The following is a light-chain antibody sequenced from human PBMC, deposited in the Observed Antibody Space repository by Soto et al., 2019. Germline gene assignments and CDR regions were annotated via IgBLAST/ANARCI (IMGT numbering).Light chain of an antibody. CDR3: QQYNNWPLT. Sequence: EIVMTQSPATLSVSPGERATLSCRASQSVSSDLAWYPQKPGQAPRLLVYDASSRATGIPARFSGSGSETEFPLTIGTLQSEDLAVYYCQQYNNWPLTFGGGTKVEIK. V-gene: IGKV3-15*01. CDR2: DAS. CDR1: QSVSSD. J-gene: IGKJ4*01.